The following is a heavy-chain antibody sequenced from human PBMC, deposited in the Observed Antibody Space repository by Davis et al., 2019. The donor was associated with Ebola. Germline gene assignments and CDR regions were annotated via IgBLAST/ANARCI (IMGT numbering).Heavy chain of an antibody. D-gene: IGHD3-16*02. CDR1: GGTFSSYA. CDR3: ARGGYVWGSYRYDPFDY. J-gene: IGHJ4*02. Sequence: AASVKVSCKASGGTFSSYAISWVRQAPGQGLEWMGWISAYNGNTNYAQKLQGRVTMTTDTSTSTAYMELRSLRSDDTAVYYCARGGYVWGSYRYDPFDYWGQGTLVTVSS. V-gene: IGHV1-18*01. CDR2: ISAYNGNT.